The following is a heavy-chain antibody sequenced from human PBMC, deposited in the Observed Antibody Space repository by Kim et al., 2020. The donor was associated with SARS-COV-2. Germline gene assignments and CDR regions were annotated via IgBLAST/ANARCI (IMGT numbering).Heavy chain of an antibody. D-gene: IGHD4-17*01. J-gene: IGHJ4*02. CDR3: ARDPSHDYGYYVADY. V-gene: IGHV3-30*07. Sequence: DSVNGRFTISRDNSKNTLYLQSNSLRAEDTAVYYCARDPSHDYGYYVADYWGQGTLVSDSS.